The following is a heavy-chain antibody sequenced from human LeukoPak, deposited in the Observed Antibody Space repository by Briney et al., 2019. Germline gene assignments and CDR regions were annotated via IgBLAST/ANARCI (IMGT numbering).Heavy chain of an antibody. J-gene: IGHJ4*02. CDR3: ARGRSMVRGVSIDHDY. CDR2: INHSGST. D-gene: IGHD3-10*01. CDR1: GGSFSGYY. Sequence: SETLSLTCAVYGGSFSGYYWSWIRQPPGKGLEWIGEINHSGSTNYNPSLKSRVTISVDTSKNQSSLKLSSVTAADTAVYYCARGRSMVRGVSIDHDYWGQGTLVTVSS. V-gene: IGHV4-34*01.